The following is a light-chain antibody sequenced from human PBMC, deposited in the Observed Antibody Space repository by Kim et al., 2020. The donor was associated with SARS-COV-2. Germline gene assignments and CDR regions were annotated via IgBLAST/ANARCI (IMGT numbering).Light chain of an antibody. J-gene: IGLJ1*01. CDR2: GYS. V-gene: IGLV1-40*01. CDR3: QSYDSSLRDYV. Sequence: QSVLTQPPSVSGAPGQRVTISCTGRSSNIGAGYDVHWYQQLPGTAPKLLLYGYSHRPSGVPDRFSGSKSGTSASLAITGLQAEDEADYYCQSYDSSLRDYVFGTGTKVTVL. CDR1: SSNIGAGYD.